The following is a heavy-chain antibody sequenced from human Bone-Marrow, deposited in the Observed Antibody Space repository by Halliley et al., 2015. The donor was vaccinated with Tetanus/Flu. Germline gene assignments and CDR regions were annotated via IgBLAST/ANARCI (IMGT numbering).Heavy chain of an antibody. D-gene: IGHD6-13*01. Sequence: CAASGFSFDDYAMHWVRQSPGKGLEWVSLISWDGGSTFYADSVMGRFTISRDNSKNSLYLQMNSLRTEDTAFYYCAKGASASWSNYFDYWGQGTLVTVSS. CDR1: GFSFDDYA. CDR2: ISWDGGST. CDR3: AKGASASWSNYFDY. J-gene: IGHJ4*02. V-gene: IGHV3-43D*04.